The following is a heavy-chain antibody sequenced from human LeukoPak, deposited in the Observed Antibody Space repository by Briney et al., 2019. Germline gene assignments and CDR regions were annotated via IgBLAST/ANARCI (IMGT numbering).Heavy chain of an antibody. CDR2: ISSSGSTI. V-gene: IGHV3-48*03. D-gene: IGHD3-10*01. CDR3: ARWFVEAYGMDV. CDR1: GFTFSSYE. Sequence: GGSLRLSCAASGFTFSSYEMNWVRQAPGKGLEWVSYISSSGSTIYYADSVKGRFTISRDNAKNSLYLQMNSLRAEDTAVYYCARWFVEAYGMDVWGQGTTVTVSS. J-gene: IGHJ6*02.